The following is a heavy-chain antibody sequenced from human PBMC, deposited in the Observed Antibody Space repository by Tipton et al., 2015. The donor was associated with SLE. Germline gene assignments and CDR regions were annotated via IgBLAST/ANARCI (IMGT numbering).Heavy chain of an antibody. J-gene: IGHJ6*02. V-gene: IGHV4-59*12. CDR2: IYYSGSTD. D-gene: IGHD2-21*01. CDR3: AREGDSSANFYYYGVNV. Sequence: LRLSCTVSGGSIISNYWSWVRQPPGKGLEWIGCIYYSGSTDYYDPSLESRVSISIDTSKNEFSLKLSSVTAADTAVYYCAREGDSSANFYYYGVNVWGQGTTVTVSS. CDR1: GGSIISNY.